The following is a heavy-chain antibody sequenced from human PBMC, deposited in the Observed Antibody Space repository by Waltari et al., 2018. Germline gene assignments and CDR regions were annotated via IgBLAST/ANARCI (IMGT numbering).Heavy chain of an antibody. CDR3: ARGRRISMIRGTWGFDY. CDR1: GGSFSGFF. CDR2: INHSENT. J-gene: IGHJ4*02. D-gene: IGHD3-10*01. Sequence: QVQLQQWGAGLLKPSETLSLTCAVEGGSFSGFFWSWIRPPPGQGLEWIGEINHSENTNYNPSLKSRVTMSVDTSKNQFSLNLSSVTAADTAVYYCARGRRISMIRGTWGFDYWGQGTLVTVSS. V-gene: IGHV4-34*02.